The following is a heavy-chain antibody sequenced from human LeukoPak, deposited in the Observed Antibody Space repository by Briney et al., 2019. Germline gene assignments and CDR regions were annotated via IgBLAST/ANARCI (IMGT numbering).Heavy chain of an antibody. J-gene: IGHJ5*02. V-gene: IGHV3-15*05. CDR3: TSPYCSSTSCYEENWFDP. CDR1: GFTFTNAW. D-gene: IGHD2-2*01. CDR2: IKSKTDGGTT. Sequence: GGSLRLSCAASGFTFTNAWMSWVRQAPGKGLEWVGRIKSKTDGGTTDYAAPVKGRFTISRDDSKNTLFLQMNSLKTEDTAVYYCTSPYCSSTSCYEENWFDPWGQGTLVTVSS.